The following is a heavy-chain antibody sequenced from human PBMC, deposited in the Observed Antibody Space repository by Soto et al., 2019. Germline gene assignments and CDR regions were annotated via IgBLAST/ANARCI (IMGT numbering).Heavy chain of an antibody. CDR3: ARSIILGVAFDI. CDR1: GFTFSSYD. D-gene: IGHD1-20*01. CDR2: IGTAGDT. Sequence: EVQLVESGGGLVQPGGSLRLSCAASGFTFSSYDMHWVRQATGKGLEWVSAIGTAGDTYYPGSVKGRFTISRENAKNSLYLQMNSLRAGDTAVYYCARSIILGVAFDIWGQGTMVTVSS. J-gene: IGHJ3*02. V-gene: IGHV3-13*01.